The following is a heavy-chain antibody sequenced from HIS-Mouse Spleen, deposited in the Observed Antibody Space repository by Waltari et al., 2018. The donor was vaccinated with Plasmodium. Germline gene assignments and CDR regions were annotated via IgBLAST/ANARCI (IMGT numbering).Heavy chain of an antibody. J-gene: IGHJ4*02. D-gene: IGHD2-15*01. CDR1: GFTFSSYA. CDR2: ISYDGSNK. V-gene: IGHV3-30-3*01. CDR3: ARDRRLAFDY. Sequence: VQPGRSLRLSCAASGFTFSSYAMHWVRQAPGKGLEWVAVISYDGSNKYYADSVKGRFTISRDNSKNTLYLQMNSLRAEDTAVYYCARDRRLAFDYWGQGTLVTVSS.